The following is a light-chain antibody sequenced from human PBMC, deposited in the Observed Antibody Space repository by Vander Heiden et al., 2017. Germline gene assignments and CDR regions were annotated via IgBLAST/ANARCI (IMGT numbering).Light chain of an antibody. CDR3: QQDYSTPYT. V-gene: IGKV4-1*01. CDR2: WAS. J-gene: IGKJ2*01. CDR1: QSVLYSSNNKNY. Sequence: DIVMPQTPDYLAVSLGEWATINCKSSQSVLYSSNNKNYLAWYQQKPGQPPKLLIYWASTRESRVPDRFSGSGYETDFTLTISSLQAEDVAVYYCQQDYSTPYTFGQGTKLEIK.